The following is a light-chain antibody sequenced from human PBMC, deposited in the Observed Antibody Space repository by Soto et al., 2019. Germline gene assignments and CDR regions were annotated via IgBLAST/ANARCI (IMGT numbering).Light chain of an antibody. CDR1: QSISSY. CDR3: QQSYSTPPST. Sequence: EIQMTQSPSSLSASVGDRVTITCRASQSISSYLNWYQQKPGKAPKLLIYAASSLKSGVPSRFSGSGSGTDVTITIISLQPEDFATYYCQQSYSTPPSTFGQGTRLEIK. J-gene: IGKJ5*01. CDR2: AAS. V-gene: IGKV1-39*01.